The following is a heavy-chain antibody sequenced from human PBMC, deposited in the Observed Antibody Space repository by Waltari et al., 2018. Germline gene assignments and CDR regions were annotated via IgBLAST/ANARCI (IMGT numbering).Heavy chain of an antibody. V-gene: IGHV1-69*01. CDR2: IIPIFGTA. J-gene: IGHJ6*02. CDR3: ARSQITMVRGVIMGYYGMDV. Sequence: QVQLVQSGAEVKKPGSSVKVSCKASGGTFSSYAISWVRQAPGQGLEWMGGIIPIFGTANYEQKFQGRVTITADESTSTAYMELSSLRSEDTAVYYCARSQITMVRGVIMGYYGMDVWGQGTTVTVS. D-gene: IGHD3-10*01. CDR1: GGTFSSYA.